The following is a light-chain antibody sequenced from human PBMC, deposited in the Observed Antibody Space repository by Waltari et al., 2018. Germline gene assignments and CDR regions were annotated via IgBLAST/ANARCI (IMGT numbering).Light chain of an antibody. CDR1: QSIRKY. V-gene: IGKV3-20*01. Sequence: SCRASQSIRKYLAWYQQKPGQAPRLLIYDAASRATGIPDRFSGSGSGTDFSLTISRLEPEDSAVYYCQKYGTLPATFGQGTKVEIK. J-gene: IGKJ1*01. CDR2: DAA. CDR3: QKYGTLPAT.